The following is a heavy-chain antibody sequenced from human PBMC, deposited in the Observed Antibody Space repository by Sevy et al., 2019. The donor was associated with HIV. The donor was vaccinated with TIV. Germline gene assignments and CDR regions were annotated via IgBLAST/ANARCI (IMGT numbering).Heavy chain of an antibody. Sequence: GGSLRLSCVASGFRFSAFGMAWVRQAAGEGLEWVSGINGGGGSTYYRNSVKDRFTVSRDNSKNTVYLQMNSLRADDTAVYYYAKAPYYDFWSHNYNNWFDPWGQRTLVTVSS. CDR1: GFRFSAFG. CDR3: AKAPYYDFWSHNYNNWFDP. CDR2: INGGGGST. J-gene: IGHJ5*02. V-gene: IGHV3-23*01. D-gene: IGHD3-3*01.